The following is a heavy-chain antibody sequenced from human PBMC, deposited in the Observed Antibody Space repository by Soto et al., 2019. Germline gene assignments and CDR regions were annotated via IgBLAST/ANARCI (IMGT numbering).Heavy chain of an antibody. CDR1: GGPFSNYA. V-gene: IGHV1-69*01. CDR3: ARDLEPRDSSGYAFEL. Sequence: QVQLVQSGAEVKKPGSSVRVSCKSSGGPFSNYAISWVRQAPGQALEWMGGIIPIFVTADYPQKFQDRVTITADESTGKDYLELRSLRSEDTAVYYCARDLEPRDSSGYAFELWGQGTVVTVSS. J-gene: IGHJ3*01. D-gene: IGHD3-22*01. CDR2: IIPIFVTA.